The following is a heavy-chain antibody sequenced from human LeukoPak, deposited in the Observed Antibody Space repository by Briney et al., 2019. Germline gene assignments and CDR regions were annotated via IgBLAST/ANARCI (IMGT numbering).Heavy chain of an antibody. CDR2: IIPIFGTA. V-gene: IGHV1-69*13. D-gene: IGHD3-10*01. CDR3: ARSAILWFGRPSDYYYYMDV. J-gene: IGHJ6*03. CDR1: GGTFSSYA. Sequence: AVKVSCKASGGTFSSYAISWVRQAPGQGLEWMGGIIPIFGTANYAQKFQGRVTITADESTSTAYTELSSLRSEDTAVYYCARSAILWFGRPSDYYYYMDVWGKGTTVTISS.